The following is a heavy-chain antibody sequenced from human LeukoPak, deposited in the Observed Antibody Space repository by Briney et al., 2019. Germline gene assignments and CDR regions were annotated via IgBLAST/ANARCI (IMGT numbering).Heavy chain of an antibody. CDR2: ISSGTTTI. CDR3: ARSGWIAVAGKAYFDY. CDR1: GFTFSSYE. Sequence: GGSLRLSCTASGFTFSSYEMNWVRQAPGKGLEWVSYISSGTTTIYYADSVKGRFTISRDNAKNSLYLQMNSLRAEDTAVYYCARSGWIAVAGKAYFDYWGQGTLVTVSS. V-gene: IGHV3-48*03. J-gene: IGHJ4*02. D-gene: IGHD6-19*01.